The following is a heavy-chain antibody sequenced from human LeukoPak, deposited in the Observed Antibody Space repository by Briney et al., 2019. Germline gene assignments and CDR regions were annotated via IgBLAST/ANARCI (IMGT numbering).Heavy chain of an antibody. D-gene: IGHD5-12*01. V-gene: IGHV4-39*01. J-gene: IGHJ4*02. CDR2: IYYSGST. CDR1: GGSISSSSYY. CDR3: ARVATRPFDY. Sequence: PSETLSLTCTVSGGSISSSSYYWGWIRQPPGKGLEWIGSIYYSGSTYYNPSLKSRVAISVDTSKNQFSLKLSSVTAADTAVYYYARVATRPFDYWGQGTLVTVSS.